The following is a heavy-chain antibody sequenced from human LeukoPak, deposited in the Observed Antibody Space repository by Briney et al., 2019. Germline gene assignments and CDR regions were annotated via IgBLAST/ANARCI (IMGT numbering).Heavy chain of an antibody. CDR2: TNPNSGGT. CDR1: GYTFTGYY. Sequence: ASVKVSCKASGYTFTGYYMHWVRQAPGQGLEWMGWTNPNSGGTNYAQKFQGRVTMTRDTSISTAYMELSRLRSDDTAVYYCAKQSKYYNFWSGYRNNWFDPWGQGTLVTVSS. D-gene: IGHD3-3*01. V-gene: IGHV1-2*02. J-gene: IGHJ5*02. CDR3: AKQSKYYNFWSGYRNNWFDP.